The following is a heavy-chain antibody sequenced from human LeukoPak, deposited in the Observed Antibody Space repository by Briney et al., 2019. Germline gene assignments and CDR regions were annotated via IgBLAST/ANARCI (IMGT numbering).Heavy chain of an antibody. V-gene: IGHV1-69*05. Sequence: SVKVSCKASGYTFTSYDISWVRQAPGQGFEWLGGIFGTVTYAPNFQGRVSFTTDESTSTAYMELSGLTSEDTAVYYFVAQLVDAPPTFDYWGQGTLVTVSS. J-gene: IGHJ4*02. CDR3: VAQLVDAPPTFDY. CDR2: IFGTV. D-gene: IGHD1-1*01. CDR1: GYTFTSYD.